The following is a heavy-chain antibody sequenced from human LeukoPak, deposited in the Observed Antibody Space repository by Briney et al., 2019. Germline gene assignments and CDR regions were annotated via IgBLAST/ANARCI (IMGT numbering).Heavy chain of an antibody. CDR1: GFTFSSYA. V-gene: IGHV3-23*01. CDR2: ISGSGGST. CDR3: AKVSNYYYYGMDV. Sequence: GGSLRLSCAASGFTFSSYAMNWVSQAPGKGLEWVSGISGSGGSTNYADSVKGRFTISRDSSKNTLYLQMNSLRAEDTAVYYCAKVSNYYYYGMDVWGQGTTVTVSS. J-gene: IGHJ6*02.